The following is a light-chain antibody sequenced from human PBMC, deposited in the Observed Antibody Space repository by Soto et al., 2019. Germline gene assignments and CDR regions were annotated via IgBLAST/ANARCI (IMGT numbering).Light chain of an antibody. J-gene: IGKJ1*01. CDR2: AAP. V-gene: IGKV1-17*01. CDR3: LHHNSYPWT. CDR1: QGIRNA. Sequence: DIPMTQSPSSLSASVGDRVTITCRASQGIRNALGWNQQKPGKAPQRLIYAAPIIQSGVPSRFGVSGSGTEFTFTTSSLLPKYFATYDCLHHNSYPWTFGQGTKVEIK.